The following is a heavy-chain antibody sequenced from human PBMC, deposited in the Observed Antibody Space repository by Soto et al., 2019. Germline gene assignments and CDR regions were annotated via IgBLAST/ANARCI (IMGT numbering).Heavy chain of an antibody. CDR3: AKDLGYFDY. V-gene: IGHV3-23*01. CDR1: GFTFSSYA. J-gene: IGHJ4*02. D-gene: IGHD7-27*01. Sequence: GGSLRLSCAASGFTFSSYAMSWVRQAPGKGLEWVSAISGSGGSTYYANCVKGRFTISRDNSKNTLYLQMNSLGAEDTAVYYCAKDLGYFDYWGQGTLVTVSS. CDR2: ISGSGGST.